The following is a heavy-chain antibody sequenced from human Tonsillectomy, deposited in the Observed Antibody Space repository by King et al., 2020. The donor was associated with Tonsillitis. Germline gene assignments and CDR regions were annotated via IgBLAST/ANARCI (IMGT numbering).Heavy chain of an antibody. CDR1: GFTFSSYW. J-gene: IGHJ4*02. V-gene: IGHV3-7*01. D-gene: IGHD3-10*01. Sequence: VQLVESGGVLVQPGGSLRLSCAASGFTFSSYWMNWVRQAPGKGLEWVANIKGDGSATNYVDSVKGRFTISRDNAKNSLFLQMNSLRVEDTAVYYCARVVYVSGSWPHWGQGTLVTVSS. CDR3: ARVVYVSGSWPH. CDR2: IKGDGSAT.